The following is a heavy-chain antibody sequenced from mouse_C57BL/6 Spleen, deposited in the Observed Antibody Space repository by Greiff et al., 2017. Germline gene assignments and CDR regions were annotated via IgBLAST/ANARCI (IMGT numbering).Heavy chain of an antibody. D-gene: IGHD4-1*01. CDR3: TREGLTGTFDY. Sequence: EVKVVESGEGLVKPGGSLKLSCAASGFTFSSYAMSWVRQTPVKRLEWVAYISSGGDYIYYADTVKGRFTISRDNARNTLYLQMSSLKSEDTAMYYCTREGLTGTFDYWGQGTTLTVSS. J-gene: IGHJ2*01. V-gene: IGHV5-9-1*02. CDR1: GFTFSSYA. CDR2: ISSGGDYI.